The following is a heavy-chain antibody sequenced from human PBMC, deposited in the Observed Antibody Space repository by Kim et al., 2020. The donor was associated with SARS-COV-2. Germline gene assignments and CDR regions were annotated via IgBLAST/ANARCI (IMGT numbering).Heavy chain of an antibody. V-gene: IGHV1-46*01. Sequence: YAQKFQGRVTMTRDTSTSTVYMGLSSLRSEDTAVYYCARGRMGTYNWFDPWGQGTLVTVSS. CDR3: ARGRMGTYNWFDP. J-gene: IGHJ5*02. D-gene: IGHD2-15*01.